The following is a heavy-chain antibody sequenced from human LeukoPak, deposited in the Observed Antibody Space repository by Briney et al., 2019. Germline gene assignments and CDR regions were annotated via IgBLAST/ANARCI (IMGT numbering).Heavy chain of an antibody. CDR3: ARDIVMVTYWFDP. V-gene: IGHV1-2*02. Sequence: ASVKVSCKASGYTFTGYYMHWVRQAPGQGLEWMGWINPNSGGTNYAQKFQGRVSMTRDTSISTAYMELSRLRSDDTAVYYCARDIVMVTYWFDPWGQGTLVTVSS. CDR2: INPNSGGT. D-gene: IGHD5-18*01. J-gene: IGHJ5*02. CDR1: GYTFTGYY.